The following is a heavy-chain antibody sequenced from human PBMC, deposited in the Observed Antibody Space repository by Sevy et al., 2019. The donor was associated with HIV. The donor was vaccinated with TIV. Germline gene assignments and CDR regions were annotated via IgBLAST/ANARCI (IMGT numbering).Heavy chain of an antibody. J-gene: IGHJ4*02. V-gene: IGHV4-59*01. CDR2: IYYSGST. CDR1: GGSINNYY. CDR3: ARESIATVGDFDY. D-gene: IGHD6-13*01. Sequence: SETLSLTCTVSGGSINNYYWSWIRQPPGKGLQWIGYIYYSGSTNYNPALKRRVTMSVDTSKNQFSLKLSSVTAADTAIYYCARESIATVGDFDYWGQGTLVTVSS.